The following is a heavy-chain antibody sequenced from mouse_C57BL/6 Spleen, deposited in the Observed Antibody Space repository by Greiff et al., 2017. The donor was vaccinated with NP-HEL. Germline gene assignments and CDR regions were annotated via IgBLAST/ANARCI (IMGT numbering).Heavy chain of an antibody. J-gene: IGHJ1*03. D-gene: IGHD1-1*01. V-gene: IGHV1-26*01. CDR2: INPNNGGT. CDR3: ATITTVVAPSEYFDV. Sequence: EVQLQQSGPELVKPGASVKISCKASGYTFTDYYMNWVKQSHGKSLEWIGDINPNNGGTSYNQKFKGKATLTVDKSSSTAYMELRSLTSEDSAVYYCATITTVVAPSEYFDVWGTGTTVTVSS. CDR1: GYTFTDYY.